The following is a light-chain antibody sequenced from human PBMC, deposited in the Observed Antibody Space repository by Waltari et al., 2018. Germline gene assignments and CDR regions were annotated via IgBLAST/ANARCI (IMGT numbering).Light chain of an antibody. CDR3: AAWDDSLSGLV. V-gene: IGLV1-44*01. CDR2: GHN. CDR1: SSNIGTNS. J-gene: IGLJ3*02. Sequence: QSVLTQPPSASGTPGQRVTISCSGSSSNIGTNSVNWYKQPPGTAPKLLSYGHNQRPTGFPDRFSGSKSGSSASLAISGLQSEDEADYYCAAWDDSLSGLVFGGGTKVTVL.